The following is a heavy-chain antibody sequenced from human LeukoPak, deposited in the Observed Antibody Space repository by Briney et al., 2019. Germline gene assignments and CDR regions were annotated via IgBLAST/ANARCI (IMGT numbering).Heavy chain of an antibody. Sequence: GGSLRLSCAASGFTFSSYSMTWVRQAPGKGLEWVSSISSSSSYIYYADSVKGRFTISRDNSKNTLYLQMNSLRAEDTAVYFCAKESGPFGVDTTMVGYGMDVWGQGTTVTVS. J-gene: IGHJ6*02. CDR1: GFTFSSYS. V-gene: IGHV3-21*04. CDR2: ISSSSSYI. D-gene: IGHD5-18*01. CDR3: AKESGPFGVDTTMVGYGMDV.